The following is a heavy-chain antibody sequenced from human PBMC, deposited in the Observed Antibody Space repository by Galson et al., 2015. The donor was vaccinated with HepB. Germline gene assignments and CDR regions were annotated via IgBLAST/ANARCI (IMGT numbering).Heavy chain of an antibody. J-gene: IGHJ4*02. CDR1: GGTFSSYA. D-gene: IGHD5-18*01. V-gene: IGHV1-69*13. CDR2: IIPIFGTA. CDR3: AREITAMGGFDY. Sequence: SVKVSCKASGGTFSSYAISWVRQAPGQGLEWMGGIIPIFGTANYAQKFQGRVTITADESTSTAYMELSSLRSEDTAVYYCAREITAMGGFDYWGQGTLVTVSS.